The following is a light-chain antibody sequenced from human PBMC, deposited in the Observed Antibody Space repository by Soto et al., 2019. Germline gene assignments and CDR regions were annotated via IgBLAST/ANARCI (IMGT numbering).Light chain of an antibody. CDR3: SSYTASFTYV. CDR1: RSDVGGYNF. CDR2: EVS. Sequence: QSVLTQRASVSRSPGQSTSISCTGTRSDVGGYNFVSWYQQHPGKVPKLMIYEVSNRPSGVSNRFSGSKSANTASLPISGLQAEYEADYYCSSYTASFTYVCGTGT. V-gene: IGLV2-14*01. J-gene: IGLJ1*01.